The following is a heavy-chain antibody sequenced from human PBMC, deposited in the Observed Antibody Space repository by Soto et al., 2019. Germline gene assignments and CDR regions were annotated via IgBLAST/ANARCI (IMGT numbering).Heavy chain of an antibody. CDR3: ARGIQEGATSRWFDP. CDR2: INHSGST. D-gene: IGHD1-26*01. J-gene: IGHJ5*02. Sequence: SETLSLTCAVYGGSFSGYYWSWIRQPPGKGLEWIGEINHSGSTNYNPSLKSRVTISVDTSKNQFSLKLSSVTAADTAVYYCARGIQEGATSRWFDPWGQGTLVTVSS. V-gene: IGHV4-34*01. CDR1: GGSFSGYY.